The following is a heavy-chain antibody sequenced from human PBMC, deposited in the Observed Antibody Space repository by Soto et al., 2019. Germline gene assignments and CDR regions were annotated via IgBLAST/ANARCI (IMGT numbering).Heavy chain of an antibody. CDR2: IYYSGST. V-gene: IGHV4-59*01. J-gene: IGHJ5*02. D-gene: IGHD4-17*01. CDR3: ARDLSYGELLNWFDP. CDR1: GGSISSYY. Sequence: SETLSLTCTVSGGSISSYYWSWIRQPPGKGLEWIGYIYYSGSTNYNPSLKSRVTISVDTSKNQFSLKLSSVTAADTAVYYCARDLSYGELLNWFDPWGQGTLVTVSS.